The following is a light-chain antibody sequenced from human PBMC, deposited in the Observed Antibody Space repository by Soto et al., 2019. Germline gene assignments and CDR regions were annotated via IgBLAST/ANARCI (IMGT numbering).Light chain of an antibody. CDR1: QSISSY. J-gene: IGKJ1*01. CDR3: QQSYSTPRT. V-gene: IGKV1-39*01. CDR2: AAS. Sequence: DIQMTQSPSSLSASVGDRVTITCRASQSISSYLNWYQQKPGKAPKLLIYAASSLQSGVPSRFSGSGSGPDFTLTISSLQPEDFATYYCQQSYSTPRTVGQGTKVEIK.